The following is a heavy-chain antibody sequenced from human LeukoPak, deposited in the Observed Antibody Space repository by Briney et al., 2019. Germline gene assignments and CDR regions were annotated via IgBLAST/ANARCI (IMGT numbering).Heavy chain of an antibody. V-gene: IGHV1-18*01. D-gene: IGHD3-10*01. CDR2: ISAYNGNT. J-gene: IGHJ3*02. CDR1: GYTFTSYG. Sequence: GASVKVSCKASGYTFTSYGISWVRQAPGQGLEWMGWISAYNGNTNYAQKLQGRVTMTTDTSTSTAYMELRSLRSDDTAVYYCAREKPRLWFGEPSRDAFDIWGQGTMVTVPS. CDR3: AREKPRLWFGEPSRDAFDI.